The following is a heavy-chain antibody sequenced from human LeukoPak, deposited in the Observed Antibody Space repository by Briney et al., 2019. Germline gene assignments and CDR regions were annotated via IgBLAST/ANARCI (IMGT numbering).Heavy chain of an antibody. D-gene: IGHD5-18*01. CDR3: ARGYSYVFY. J-gene: IGHJ4*02. V-gene: IGHV3-7*04. CDR1: GFTFSSYW. CDR2: IKLDGSET. Sequence: PGGSLRLSCAASGFTFSSYWMSWVRQAPGKGLEWVANIKLDGSETNYVDSVKGRFTISRDNAKNSLSLQMNSLRAEDTAVYYCARGYSYVFYWGQGTLVSVSS.